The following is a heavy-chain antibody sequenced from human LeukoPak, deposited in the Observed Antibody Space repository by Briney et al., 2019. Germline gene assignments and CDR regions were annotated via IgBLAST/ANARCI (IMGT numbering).Heavy chain of an antibody. Sequence: ASVKVSCKASGYTFTSYGISWVRQAPGQGLEWMGWISAYNGNTNYAQKLQGRVTMTTDTSTSTAYMELRSLRSDDTAVYYCARTGGSVVVPAAMRYYYYMDVWGKGTTVTVSS. CDR3: ARTGGSVVVPAAMRYYYYMDV. J-gene: IGHJ6*03. V-gene: IGHV1-18*01. CDR1: GYTFTSYG. CDR2: ISAYNGNT. D-gene: IGHD2-2*01.